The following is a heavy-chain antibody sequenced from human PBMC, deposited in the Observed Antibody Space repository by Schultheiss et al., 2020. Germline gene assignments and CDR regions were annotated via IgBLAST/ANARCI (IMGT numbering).Heavy chain of an antibody. V-gene: IGHV1-2*04. D-gene: IGHD1-26*01. CDR2: INPNSGGT. CDR3: ARSESFKEYLQH. CDR1: GYTFTGYY. Sequence: AYVKVSCKASGYTFTGYYMHWVRQAPGQGLEWMGGINPNSGGTNYAQKFQGWVTMTRDTSISTAYMELSRLRSEDTAVYYCARSESFKEYLQHWGQGTLVTVSS. J-gene: IGHJ1*01.